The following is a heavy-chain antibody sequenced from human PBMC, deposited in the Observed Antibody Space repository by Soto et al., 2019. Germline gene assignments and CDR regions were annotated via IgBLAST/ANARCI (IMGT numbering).Heavy chain of an antibody. CDR1: GFTFSSYA. V-gene: IGHV3-23*01. Sequence: GGSLRLSCAASGFTFSSYAMSWVRQAPGKGPEWVSAISGSGGSTYYADSVKGRFTISRDNSKNTLYLQMNSLRAEDTAVYYCAKRPTGQHPGYYFDYWGQGTLVTVSS. CDR2: ISGSGGST. CDR3: AKRPTGQHPGYYFDY. J-gene: IGHJ4*02. D-gene: IGHD6-25*01.